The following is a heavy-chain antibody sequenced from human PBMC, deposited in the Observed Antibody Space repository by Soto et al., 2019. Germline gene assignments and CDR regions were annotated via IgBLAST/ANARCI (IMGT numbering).Heavy chain of an antibody. CDR1: GYTFTSYY. D-gene: IGHD3-10*01. Sequence: ASVKVSCKASGYTFTSYYMHWVRQAPGQELEWMGIINPSGGSTSYAQKFQGRVTMTRDTSTSTVYMELSSLRSEDTAVYYCARDRIYYGSGSEPDYWGQGTLVTVSS. V-gene: IGHV1-46*01. CDR3: ARDRIYYGSGSEPDY. J-gene: IGHJ4*02. CDR2: INPSGGST.